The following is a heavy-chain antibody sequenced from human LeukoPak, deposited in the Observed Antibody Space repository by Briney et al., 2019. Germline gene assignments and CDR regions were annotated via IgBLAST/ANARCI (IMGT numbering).Heavy chain of an antibody. V-gene: IGHV3-23*01. CDR3: AKENFAGGGDRETGMDV. D-gene: IGHD2-21*02. CDR2: ISGSGGST. Sequence: GGSLSLSCAASGFTFSIYAMSCVRQAPGKRLEYVSSISGSGGSTYYADSVKGRFTISRDNSKNTLYLQMNSLRAEDTAVYYCAKENFAGGGDRETGMDVWDQGTTVTVSS. CDR1: GFTFSIYA. J-gene: IGHJ6*02.